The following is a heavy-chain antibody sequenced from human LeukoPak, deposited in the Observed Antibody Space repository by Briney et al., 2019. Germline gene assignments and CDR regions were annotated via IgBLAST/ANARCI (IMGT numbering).Heavy chain of an antibody. V-gene: IGHV4-59*08. CDR1: GGSISSYY. CDR3: ARALTGYYPVDY. Sequence: PSETLSLTCTVSGGSISSYYWSWIRQPPGKGLEGIGYIYYSGSTNYNPSLKSRVTISVDTSKNQFSLKLSSVTAADTAVYYCARALTGYYPVDYWGQGTLVTVSS. J-gene: IGHJ4*02. D-gene: IGHD3-9*01. CDR2: IYYSGST.